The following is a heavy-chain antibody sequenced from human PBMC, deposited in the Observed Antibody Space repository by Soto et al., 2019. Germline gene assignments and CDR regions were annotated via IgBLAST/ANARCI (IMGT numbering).Heavy chain of an antibody. CDR1: GFIFSDYF. Sequence: EVQLVESGGGLVQPGGSLRLSCAASGFIFSDYFMDWVRQAPGKGLEWVGRSTNKRNSYTTKYAASVEGRFTISREESKNSLYLQMNSLKTDDTALYYCVSEYYGVFEDWGEGTLVTVSS. V-gene: IGHV3-72*01. J-gene: IGHJ4*02. CDR3: VSEYYGVFED. D-gene: IGHD4-17*01. CDR2: STNKRNSYTT.